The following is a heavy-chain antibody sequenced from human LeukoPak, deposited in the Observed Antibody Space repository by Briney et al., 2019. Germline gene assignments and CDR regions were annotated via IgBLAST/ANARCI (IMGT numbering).Heavy chain of an antibody. CDR1: GFTFSSYS. CDR2: ISRSSSTI. CDR3: ARGLILEWLPSYYFDY. V-gene: IGHV3-48*01. Sequence: QTGRSLRPSRAASGFTFSSYSMNWVRQAPGKGLEWVSYISRSSSTIYYADSVKGRFTIARDNAKNSLYLKMNRLRAEDTAVYYCARGLILEWLPSYYFDYWGQGTLVTVSS. D-gene: IGHD2-15*01. J-gene: IGHJ4*02.